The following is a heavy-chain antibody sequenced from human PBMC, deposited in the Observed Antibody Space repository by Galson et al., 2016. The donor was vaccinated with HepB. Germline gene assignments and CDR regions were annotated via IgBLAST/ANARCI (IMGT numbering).Heavy chain of an antibody. CDR3: ARHCGGGCCYRAFDI. J-gene: IGHJ3*02. D-gene: IGHD2-15*01. CDR1: GGSFSGY. CDR2: INHSGST. V-gene: IGHV4-34*01. Sequence: EPLSLTCAVHGGSFSGYWSWIRQPPGKGLEWIGEINHSGSTNYNPSLKSRVTISVDASKNQISLKLSSMTAADTAVYYCARHCGGGCCYRAFDIWGQGTTFTVSS.